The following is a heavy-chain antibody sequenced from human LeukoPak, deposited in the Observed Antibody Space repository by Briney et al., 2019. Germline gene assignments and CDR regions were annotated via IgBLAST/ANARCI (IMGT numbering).Heavy chain of an antibody. CDR2: IHNSGTT. J-gene: IGHJ2*01. CDR3: ARGPAHIANKDL. Sequence: SETLSLTCTVSGDSISSYYWSWIRQPPGKGLEWIGYIHNSGTTNYNPSLKSRVTISIDTSKNQSSPKLTSVTAADTAVYYCARGPAHIANKDLWGRGTLVTVSS. CDR1: GDSISSYY. V-gene: IGHV4-59*01. D-gene: IGHD5-12*01.